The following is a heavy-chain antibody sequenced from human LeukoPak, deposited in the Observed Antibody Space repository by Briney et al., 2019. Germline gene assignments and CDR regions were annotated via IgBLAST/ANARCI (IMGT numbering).Heavy chain of an antibody. J-gene: IGHJ5*02. CDR3: ARVPSLTGYHNWFDP. D-gene: IGHD3-9*01. V-gene: IGHV4-34*01. CDR2: INHSGST. Sequence: PSETLSLTCAVYGGSFSGYYWSWIRQPPGKGLEWIGEINHSGSTNYNPSLKSRVTISVDTSKNQFSLKLSSVTAADTAVYYCARVPSLTGYHNWFDPWGQGTLVTVSS. CDR1: GGSFSGYY.